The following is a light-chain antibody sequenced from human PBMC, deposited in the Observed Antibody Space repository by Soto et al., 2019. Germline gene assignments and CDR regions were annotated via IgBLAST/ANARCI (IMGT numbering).Light chain of an antibody. CDR3: QKYNSSPWT. CDR1: QGISDY. V-gene: IGKV1-27*01. CDR2: GAS. J-gene: IGKJ1*01. Sequence: DIQMTQSQSSLYASVGDRVTITCRASQGISDYLAWYQQKPGKVPKLLIYGASTLKSGVPARFSGSGPGTDVTLTISSLQPEDFATYYCQKYNSSPWTFGQGTKVEIK.